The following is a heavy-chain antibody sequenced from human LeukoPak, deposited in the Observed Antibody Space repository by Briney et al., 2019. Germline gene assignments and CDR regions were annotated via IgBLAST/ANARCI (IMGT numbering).Heavy chain of an antibody. J-gene: IGHJ4*02. CDR1: GGSFSGYY. CDR3: ARGYDYDSSGHFDY. Sequence: KPSETLSLTCAVYGGSFSGYYWSWMRQPPGKGLEWIGEINHSGSTNYNPSLKSRVTISVDTSKNQFSLKLSSVTAADTAVYYSARGYDYDSSGHFDYWGQASLVTVSS. D-gene: IGHD3-22*01. V-gene: IGHV4-34*01. CDR2: INHSGST.